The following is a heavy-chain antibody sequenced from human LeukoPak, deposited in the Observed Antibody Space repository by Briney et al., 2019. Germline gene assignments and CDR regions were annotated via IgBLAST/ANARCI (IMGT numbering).Heavy chain of an antibody. D-gene: IGHD1-14*01. Sequence: PSETLSLTCAVSGASISNHYWSWIRQPPGKRLEWIGYIYYTGSTGHNPSLKSRVTISIDTSKNQFSLRLNSVTAADTAVYYCARGSTGEFDPWGQGTLVTVSS. V-gene: IGHV4-59*11. CDR3: ARGSTGEFDP. J-gene: IGHJ5*02. CDR2: IYYTGST. CDR1: GASISNHY.